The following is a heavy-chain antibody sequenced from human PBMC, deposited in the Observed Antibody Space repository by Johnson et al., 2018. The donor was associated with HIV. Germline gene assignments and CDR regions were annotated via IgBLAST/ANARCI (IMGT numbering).Heavy chain of an antibody. V-gene: IGHV3-30*02. CDR1: GFTFSSNG. CDR2: IRYAGSNK. CDR3: AATYYYVSSGSRYPFDI. D-gene: IGHD3-22*01. J-gene: IGHJ3*02. Sequence: QVQLVESGGGVVQPGRSLRLSCAAPGFTFSSNGMHWVRQAPGKGLEWVAFIRYAGSNKYNADSEKGRFTITRDNSKNTLYLQMNSLRAEDTAVYYCAATYYYVSSGSRYPFDIWGQGTMVTVSS.